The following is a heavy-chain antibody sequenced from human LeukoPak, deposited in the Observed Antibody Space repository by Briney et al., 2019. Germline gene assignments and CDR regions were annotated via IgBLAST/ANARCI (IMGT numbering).Heavy chain of an antibody. J-gene: IGHJ4*02. CDR2: ISDSGGNT. V-gene: IGHV3-23*01. D-gene: IGHD1-1*01. CDR1: GFTFSSYA. Sequence: PGGSLRLSCAASGFTFSSYAMSWVRQAPGKGLEWVSTISDSGGNTYYADSVEGRFTVSRDNSKDTLYLQMNSLSAEDTAMYYCAKGGVQLWSLVYFDYLGQGTLVTVSS. CDR3: AKGGVQLWSLVYFDY.